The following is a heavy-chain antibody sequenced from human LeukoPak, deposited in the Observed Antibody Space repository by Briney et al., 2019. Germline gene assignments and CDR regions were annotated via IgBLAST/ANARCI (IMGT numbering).Heavy chain of an antibody. Sequence: SETLSLTCTVSDYSISSGYGYYWGWIRQPPGKGLEWIGSIYHSGSTYYNPSLKSRVTISVDTSKNQFSLKLSSVTAADTAVYYCAREGAYMTTVTHFDYWGQGTLVTVSS. J-gene: IGHJ4*02. CDR3: AREGAYMTTVTHFDY. CDR2: IYHSGST. CDR1: DYSISSGYGYY. V-gene: IGHV4-38-2*02. D-gene: IGHD4-17*01.